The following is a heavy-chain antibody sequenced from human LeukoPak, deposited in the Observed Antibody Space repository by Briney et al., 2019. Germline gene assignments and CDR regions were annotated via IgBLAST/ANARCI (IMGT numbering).Heavy chain of an antibody. CDR1: GYTFTNYY. CDR3: ARERDVFDY. V-gene: IGHV1-46*01. CDR2: INPSGGST. Sequence: ASVKVSCKASGYTFTNYYIHWVRQAPGQGLECMGIINPSGGSTSYAQKFQGRVTMTRDMSTSTVYMELSRLRSDDTAVYYCARERDVFDYWGQGTLVTVSS. J-gene: IGHJ4*02.